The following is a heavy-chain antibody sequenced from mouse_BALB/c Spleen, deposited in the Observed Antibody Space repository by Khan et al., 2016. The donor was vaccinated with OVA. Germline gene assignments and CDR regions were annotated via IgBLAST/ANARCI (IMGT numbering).Heavy chain of an antibody. J-gene: IGHJ3*01. CDR2: IIYTGYT. D-gene: IGHD2-14*01. V-gene: IGHV3-8*02. Sequence: EVQLQESGHSLVKPSQTLSLTCSVTGDSITSGYWNWIRKFPGNKLEYMGYIIYTGYTYYYPSIKSRISTTRHTSTNQYYLQLNSVTTEDTATYYCARATYRYAFAYWGQGTLVTVSA. CDR3: ARATYRYAFAY. CDR1: GDSITSGY.